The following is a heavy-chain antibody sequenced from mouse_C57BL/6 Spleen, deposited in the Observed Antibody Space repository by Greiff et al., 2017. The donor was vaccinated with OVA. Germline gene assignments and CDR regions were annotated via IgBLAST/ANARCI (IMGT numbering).Heavy chain of an antibody. Sequence: QVQLQQSDAELVKPGASVKISCKVSGYTFTDHTIHWMKQRPEQGLEWIGYIYPRDGSTKYNEKFKDKATLTADKSSSTAYMQLNSLTSEDSAVYDCARGSMVKEAGFAYWGQGTLVTVAA. V-gene: IGHV1-78*01. D-gene: IGHD2-1*01. CDR1: GYTFTDHT. CDR3: ARGSMVKEAGFAY. J-gene: IGHJ3*01. CDR2: IYPRDGST.